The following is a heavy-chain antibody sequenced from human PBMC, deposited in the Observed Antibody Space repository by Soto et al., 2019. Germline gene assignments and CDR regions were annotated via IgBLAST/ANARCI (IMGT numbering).Heavy chain of an antibody. J-gene: IGHJ6*02. D-gene: IGHD5-18*01. CDR2: ISGYSGVT. CDR1: GYTFTTYG. CDR3: ATSSPRGSYGPDDNDMGV. V-gene: IGHV1-18*04. Sequence: QVRLVQSGGEMKKPGASVTVSCKASGYTFTTYGFNWVRQAPGQGLEWMGWISGYSGVTTYAQKLQGRVTMTTDTSTSTAYMDLRGLRSDDTAVYYCATSSPRGSYGPDDNDMGVWGQGTTVTVS.